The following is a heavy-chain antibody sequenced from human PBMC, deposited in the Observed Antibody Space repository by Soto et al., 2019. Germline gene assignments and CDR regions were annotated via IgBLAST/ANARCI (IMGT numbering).Heavy chain of an antibody. CDR1: GFTFSSYS. J-gene: IGHJ4*02. D-gene: IGHD3-22*01. V-gene: IGHV3-21*01. CDR2: ISSSSSYT. CDR3: AREKWEVVITPPFDY. Sequence: GGSLRLSCAASGFTFSSYSMNWVRQAPGKGLEWVSSISSSSSYTYYADSVKGRFTISRDNAKNSLYLQMNSLRAEDTAVYYCAREKWEVVITPPFDYWGQGTLVTVSS.